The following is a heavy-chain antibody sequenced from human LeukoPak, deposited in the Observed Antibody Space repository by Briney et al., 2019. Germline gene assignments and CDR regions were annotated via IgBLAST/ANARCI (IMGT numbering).Heavy chain of an antibody. CDR3: ARNCQPLYYYYYYYMDV. Sequence: ASVKVSCKASGYTFTGYYMHWVRQAPGQELEWMGWINPNSGGTNYAQKFQGRVTMTRDTSISTAYMELSRLRSDDTAVYYCARNCQPLYYYYYYYMDVWGKGTTVTVSS. V-gene: IGHV1-2*02. J-gene: IGHJ6*03. D-gene: IGHD2-15*01. CDR2: INPNSGGT. CDR1: GYTFTGYY.